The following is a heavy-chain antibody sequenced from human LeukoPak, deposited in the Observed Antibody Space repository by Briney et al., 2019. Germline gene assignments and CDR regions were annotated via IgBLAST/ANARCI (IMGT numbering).Heavy chain of an antibody. J-gene: IGHJ5*02. CDR1: GGSISSYY. CDR2: IYYSGST. Sequence: SETLSLTCTVSGGSISSYYWSWIRQPPGKGLEWIGYIYYSGSTNYNPSLKSRVTISVDTSKNQFSLKLSSVTAADTAVYYCARDSCSGGSCYAYNWFDPWGQGTLVTVSS. V-gene: IGHV4-59*01. CDR3: ARDSCSGGSCYAYNWFDP. D-gene: IGHD2-15*01.